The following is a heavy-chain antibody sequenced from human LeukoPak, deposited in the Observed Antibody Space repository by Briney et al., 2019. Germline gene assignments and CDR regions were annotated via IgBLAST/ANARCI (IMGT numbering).Heavy chain of an antibody. V-gene: IGHV3-7*01. Sequence: GGSLRLSCAASGFTFSTYWMNWVRQAPGKGLEWVANIKPDGSEKYFVDSVKGRFTTSRGNAKNSLYLQMNSLRAEDTAVYYCLRSGGYWGQGTPVTVSS. CDR3: LRSGGY. CDR1: GFTFSTYW. CDR2: IKPDGSEK. J-gene: IGHJ4*02. D-gene: IGHD1-26*01.